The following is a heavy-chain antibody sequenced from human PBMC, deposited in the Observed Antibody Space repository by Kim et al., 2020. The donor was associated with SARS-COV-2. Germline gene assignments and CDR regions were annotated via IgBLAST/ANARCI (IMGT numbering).Heavy chain of an antibody. CDR2: IYSGGST. J-gene: IGHJ6*02. V-gene: IGHV3-53*01. CDR3: ARDVIAAAHYYYGMDV. Sequence: GGSLRLSCAASGFTVSSNYMSWVRQAPGKGLEWVSVIYSGGSTYYADSVKGRFTISRDNSKNTLYLQMNSLRAEDTAVYYCARDVIAAAHYYYGMDVWGQGTTVTVSS. D-gene: IGHD6-13*01. CDR1: GFTVSSNY.